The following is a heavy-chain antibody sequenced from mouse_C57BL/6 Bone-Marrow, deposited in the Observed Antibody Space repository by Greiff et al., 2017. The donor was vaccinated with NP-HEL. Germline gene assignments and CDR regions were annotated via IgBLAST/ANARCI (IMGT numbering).Heavy chain of an antibody. V-gene: IGHV1-64*01. Sequence: QVQLQQPGAELVKPGASVKLSCKASGYTFTSYWMHWVKQRPGQGLEWIGMIHPNSGSTNYNEKFKSKATLTVDKSSSTAYMQLSSLTSEGSAVYYCARPIYYYGSSLSWFAYWGQGTLVTVSA. CDR3: ARPIYYYGSSLSWFAY. D-gene: IGHD1-1*01. CDR1: GYTFTSYW. CDR2: IHPNSGST. J-gene: IGHJ3*01.